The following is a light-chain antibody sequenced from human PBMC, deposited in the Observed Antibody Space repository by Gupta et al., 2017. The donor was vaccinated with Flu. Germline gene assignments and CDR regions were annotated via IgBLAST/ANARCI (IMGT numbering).Light chain of an antibody. Sequence: QSALTHPASVFGSPGQSITISCSGTHSDVGGYHFVTWYQHHPGRAPKLLIYEVTKRPFEISDRFSGSKSGNTASLTISGLQPEDEADYFCSSYTDANTWVFGSGSRVTVL. J-gene: IGLJ1*01. V-gene: IGLV2-14*01. CDR1: HSDVGGYHF. CDR2: EVT. CDR3: SSYTDANTWV.